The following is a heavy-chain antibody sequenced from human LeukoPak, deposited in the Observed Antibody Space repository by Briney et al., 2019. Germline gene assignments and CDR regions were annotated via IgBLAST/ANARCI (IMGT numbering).Heavy chain of an antibody. J-gene: IGHJ6*02. V-gene: IGHV4-61*02. D-gene: IGHD6-13*01. Sequence: SQTLSLTCTVFGCSISSGSYYWSWIRQPAGKGLVWIRRIYTSGSTNYNPSLKSRVTISEDTSNNQFFLKLSSVAAAATAVYCWARAAPIAAACYYYGMDVWGRGTTATVS. CDR3: ARAAPIAAACYYYGMDV. CDR2: IYTSGST. CDR1: GCSISSGSYY.